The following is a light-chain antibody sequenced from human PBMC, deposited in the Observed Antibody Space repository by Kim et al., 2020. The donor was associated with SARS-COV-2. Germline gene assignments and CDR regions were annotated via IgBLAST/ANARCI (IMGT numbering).Light chain of an antibody. Sequence: NFMLTQPHSVSESPGKTVTISCTRSRGSIASNYVQWYQQRPGSAPTTVIYEDNQRPSGVPDRFSGSIDSSSNSASLTISGLKTEDEADYYCQSYDSSTLNWVFGGGTKLTVL. CDR1: RGSIASNY. CDR2: EDN. CDR3: QSYDSSTLNWV. V-gene: IGLV6-57*04. J-gene: IGLJ3*02.